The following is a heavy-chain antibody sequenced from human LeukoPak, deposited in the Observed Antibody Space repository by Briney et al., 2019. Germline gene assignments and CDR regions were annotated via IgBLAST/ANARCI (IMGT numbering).Heavy chain of an antibody. CDR2: IIPIFGIA. J-gene: IGHJ5*02. Sequence: ASVKVSCKASGGTFSSYAISWVRQAPGQGPEWMGRIIPIFGIANYAQKFQGRVTITADKSTSTAYMELSSLRSEDTAVYYCARTPELAYCGGDCYSVWFDPWGQGTLVTVSS. CDR1: GGTFSSYA. V-gene: IGHV1-69*04. D-gene: IGHD2-21*02. CDR3: ARTPELAYCGGDCYSVWFDP.